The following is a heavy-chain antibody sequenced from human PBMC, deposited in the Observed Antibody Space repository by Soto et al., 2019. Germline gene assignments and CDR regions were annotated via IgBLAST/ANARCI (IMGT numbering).Heavy chain of an antibody. CDR1: GGIFSSCT. CDR3: ASSIGAAATDGFDI. V-gene: IGHV1-69*13. Sequence: SVKVSCKASGGIFSSCTLSWVRQAPGQGLEWMGGIIPIFGTSNYAQKFQGRVTITADEFTRTVYMELSSLRSEDTAVCYCASSIGAAATDGFDIWGQGTMVTVSS. J-gene: IGHJ3*02. CDR2: IIPIFGTS. D-gene: IGHD6-13*01.